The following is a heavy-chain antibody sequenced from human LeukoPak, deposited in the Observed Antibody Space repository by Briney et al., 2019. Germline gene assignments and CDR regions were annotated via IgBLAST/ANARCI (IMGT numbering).Heavy chain of an antibody. D-gene: IGHD3-3*01. Sequence: PSETLSLTCTVSGVSITSSNYYWGWIRQPPGKGLEWIGTIYYSGNTYYSPSLKIRVTISLDASKNQFSLRLSSVTAADTAVYYCAKVFWSGYDTPHFDYWGQGMPVTVSS. J-gene: IGHJ4*02. CDR1: GVSITSSNYY. CDR2: IYYSGNT. CDR3: AKVFWSGYDTPHFDY. V-gene: IGHV4-39*07.